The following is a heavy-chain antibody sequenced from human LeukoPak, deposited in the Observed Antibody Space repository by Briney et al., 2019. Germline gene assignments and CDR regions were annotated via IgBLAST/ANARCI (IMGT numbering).Heavy chain of an antibody. CDR1: GFKFSEYG. Sequence: PRKSRRVSCAETGFKFSEYGMQKIRQAQSNRQQWVACKRYDENTKYYVDSVKGRFTVSRDNSKNTLYLQMDRLRADDTAVYYCAKENTRDGYRHFHKWGQGTLVTVSS. V-gene: IGHV3-30*02. D-gene: IGHD5-24*01. J-gene: IGHJ4*02. CDR2: KRYDENTK. CDR3: AKENTRDGYRHFHK.